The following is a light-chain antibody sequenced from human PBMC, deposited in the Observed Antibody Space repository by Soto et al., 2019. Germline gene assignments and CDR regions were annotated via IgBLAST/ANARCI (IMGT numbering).Light chain of an antibody. CDR3: QQYNNSPPN. Sequence: EVVVTQSPATLSLSPGEGATLSCRASEGVGRHLAWYHKKPGQAPKLLIFDASTRATGVPARLSGSGYGTELTIIVSSMKYEDIAVYLCQQYNNSPPNFGQGTRLEIK. CDR1: EGVGRH. J-gene: IGKJ5*01. CDR2: DAS. V-gene: IGKV3-15*01.